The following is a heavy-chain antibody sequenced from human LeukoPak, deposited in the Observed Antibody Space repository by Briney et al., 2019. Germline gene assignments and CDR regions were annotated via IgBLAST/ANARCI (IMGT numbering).Heavy chain of an antibody. CDR1: GFTVSSNY. J-gene: IGHJ3*02. V-gene: IGHV3-66*02. CDR3: AREDISGNLWPNDAFDI. CDR2: IYSGGST. Sequence: PGGSLRLSCAASGFTVSSNYMSWVRQAPGKGLEWVSGIYSGGSTYYADSVKGRFTISRDNSKNTLYLQTNSLRAEDTAVYYCAREDISGNLWPNDAFDIWGQGTMVTVSS. D-gene: IGHD3-22*01.